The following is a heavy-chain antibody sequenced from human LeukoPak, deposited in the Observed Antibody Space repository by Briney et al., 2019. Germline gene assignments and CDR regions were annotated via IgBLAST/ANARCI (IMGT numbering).Heavy chain of an antibody. CDR3: AREDYGNYYYYYMDV. Sequence: GGSLRLSCAGSGFTFSSYWMSWVRQAPGKGLEWVANIKQDGSEKYYVDSVKGRFTISRDNAKNSLYLQMNSLRAEDTAVYYCAREDYGNYYYYYMDVWGKGTTVTVSS. CDR1: GFTFSSYW. V-gene: IGHV3-7*01. D-gene: IGHD4-17*01. CDR2: IKQDGSEK. J-gene: IGHJ6*03.